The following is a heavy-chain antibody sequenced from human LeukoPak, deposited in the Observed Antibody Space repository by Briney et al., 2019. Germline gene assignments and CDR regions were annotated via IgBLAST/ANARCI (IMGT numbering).Heavy chain of an antibody. V-gene: IGHV3-30*02. CDR1: GFTFSSYG. CDR2: IRYDGSNK. Sequence: GGSLRLSCAASGFTFSSYGMHWVRQAPGKGLEWVAFIRYDGSNKYYADSVKGRFTISRDNSKNTLYLQMNSLRAEDTAVYYCAKERGYSSSYQDYWGQGTLVTVSS. CDR3: AKERGYSSSYQDY. D-gene: IGHD6-13*01. J-gene: IGHJ4*02.